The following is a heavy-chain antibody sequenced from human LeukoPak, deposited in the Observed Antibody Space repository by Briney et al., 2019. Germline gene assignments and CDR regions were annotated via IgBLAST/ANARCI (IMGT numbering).Heavy chain of an antibody. J-gene: IGHJ5*02. V-gene: IGHV4-59*10. Sequence: SETLSLTCAVYGGSFSGYYWSWIRQPAGKGLEWVGRIYTSGSTNYNPSLKSRVTISVDTSKNQFSLKLSSVTAADTAVYYCARASGYDNNWFDPWGQGTLVTVSS. CDR2: IYTSGST. CDR3: ARASGYDNNWFDP. CDR1: GGSFSGYY. D-gene: IGHD5-12*01.